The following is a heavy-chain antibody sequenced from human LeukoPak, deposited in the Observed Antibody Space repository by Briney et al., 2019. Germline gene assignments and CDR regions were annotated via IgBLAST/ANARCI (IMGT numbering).Heavy chain of an antibody. CDR3: GRSAGFVHFDH. J-gene: IGHJ4*02. D-gene: IGHD3-16*01. Sequence: PSETLSLTCAVYGGSFSGYYWSWICQPPGKGLEWIGEINHSGSTNYNPSLKSRVTISVDTSKNQSSLKLSSVTAADTAVYYCGRSAGFVHFDHWGQGTLVTVTS. CDR2: INHSGST. V-gene: IGHV4-34*01. CDR1: GGSFSGYY.